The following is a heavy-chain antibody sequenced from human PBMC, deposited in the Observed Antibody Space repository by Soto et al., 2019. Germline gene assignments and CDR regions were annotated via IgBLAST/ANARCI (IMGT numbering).Heavy chain of an antibody. CDR3: ARARDYYDSSGYYSWPSYYYGMDV. CDR1: GGTFSSYA. CDR2: IIPIFGTA. V-gene: IGHV1-69*13. J-gene: IGHJ6*02. Sequence: SVKVSCKASGGTFSSYAISWVRQAPGQGLEWMGGIIPIFGTANYAQKFQGRVTITADESTSTAYMELSSLRSEDTAVYYCARARDYYDSSGYYSWPSYYYGMDVWGQGTTVTVSS. D-gene: IGHD3-22*01.